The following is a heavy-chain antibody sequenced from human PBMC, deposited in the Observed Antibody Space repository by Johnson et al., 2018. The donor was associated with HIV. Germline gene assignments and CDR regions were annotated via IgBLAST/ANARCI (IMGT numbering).Heavy chain of an antibody. Sequence: QVQLVESGGGVVQPGRSLRLSCAASGFAFSNFGMHWVRQAPGKGLEWVAVTSYDGSNKYYADSVKGRFTISRDNSKNTLYLQMNSLRAEDTAVYYCAKSGLFVLVVYAPDVFDFWGQGTMVTVSS. CDR1: GFAFSNFG. CDR3: AKSGLFVLVVYAPDVFDF. V-gene: IGHV3-30*18. J-gene: IGHJ3*01. CDR2: TSYDGSNK. D-gene: IGHD2-8*02.